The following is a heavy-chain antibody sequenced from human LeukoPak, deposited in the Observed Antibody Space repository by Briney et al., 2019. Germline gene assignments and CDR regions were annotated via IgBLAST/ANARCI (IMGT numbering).Heavy chain of an antibody. J-gene: IGHJ3*02. D-gene: IGHD4-23*01. CDR3: ARGDYGGTFGALDI. CDR1: GFTFSSYS. Sequence: GGSLRLSCAASGFTFSSYSMNWVRQAPGKGLEWVSSISSSSSYIYYADSVKGRFTISRDNAKNSLYLQMNSLRAEDTAVYYCARGDYGGTFGALDIWGQGTMVTVSS. CDR2: ISSSSSYI. V-gene: IGHV3-21*01.